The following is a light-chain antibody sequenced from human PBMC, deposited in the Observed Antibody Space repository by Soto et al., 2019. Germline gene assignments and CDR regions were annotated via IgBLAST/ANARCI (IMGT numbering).Light chain of an antibody. CDR2: KAS. J-gene: IGKJ4*01. CDR3: QQYNTYPLT. Sequence: DIQMTQSPSTLSASVGDRVTITCRASQSISTWLAWYQQKPGKAPKLLIYKASSLEGGVPSRFGGSGSGTPFNITISSLHPDDFATYYCQQYNTYPLTFGGGTTVDIK. CDR1: QSISTW. V-gene: IGKV1-5*03.